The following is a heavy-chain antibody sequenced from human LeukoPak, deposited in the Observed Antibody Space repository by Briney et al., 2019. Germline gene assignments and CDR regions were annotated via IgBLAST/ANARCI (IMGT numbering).Heavy chain of an antibody. CDR2: ISSSPSYI. Sequence: GGSLRLSCAASGFTFSSYSMNWVRQAPGKGLEWVSSISSSPSYIYYADSVKGRFTISRDNAKNSLYLQMNSLRAEDTAVYYCARVSPAGVGANMDVWGKGTAVTVSS. CDR1: GFTFSSYS. V-gene: IGHV3-21*01. CDR3: ARVSPAGVGANMDV. D-gene: IGHD1-26*01. J-gene: IGHJ6*03.